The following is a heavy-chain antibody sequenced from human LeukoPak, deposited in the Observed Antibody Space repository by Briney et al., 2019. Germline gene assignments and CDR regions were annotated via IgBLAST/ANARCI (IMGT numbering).Heavy chain of an antibody. CDR1: GGSISSGDYY. CDR3: ASRPESEAYFDY. J-gene: IGHJ4*02. V-gene: IGHV4-30-4*01. CDR2: IYYSGNT. Sequence: SETLSPTCTVSGGSISSGDYYWSWIPQPPGRGLEFIGYIYYSGNTYYNPSLKSRVTISVDTSKNQFSLKLSSVTAADTAVYYCASRPESEAYFDYWGQGTLVTVSS.